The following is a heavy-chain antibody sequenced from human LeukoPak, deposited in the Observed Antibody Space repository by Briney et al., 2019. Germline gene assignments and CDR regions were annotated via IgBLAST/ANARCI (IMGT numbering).Heavy chain of an antibody. CDR1: GFTFSSYA. J-gene: IGHJ4*02. D-gene: IGHD1-26*01. CDR3: ARDRGGSYYFDY. CDR2: ISYDGSNK. Sequence: GGSLRLSCAASGFTFSSYAMHWVRQAPGKGLEWVAVISYDGSNKYYADSVKGRFTISRDNSKNTPYLQMNSLRAEDTAVYYCARDRGGSYYFDYWGQGTLVTVSS. V-gene: IGHV3-30-3*01.